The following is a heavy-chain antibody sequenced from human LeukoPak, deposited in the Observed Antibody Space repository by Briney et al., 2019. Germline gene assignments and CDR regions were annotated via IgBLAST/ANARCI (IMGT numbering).Heavy chain of an antibody. CDR2: IVVGSGNT. CDR3: AAGATYYDILTVLAF. V-gene: IGHV1-58*01. D-gene: IGHD3-9*01. J-gene: IGHJ4*02. Sequence: SVKVSYKASGFTFTSSAVQWVRQARGQRLEWIGWIVVGSGNTNYAQKFQERVTITRDMSTSTAYMELSSLRSEDTAVYYCAAGATYYDILTVLAFWGQGTLVTVSS. CDR1: GFTFTSSA.